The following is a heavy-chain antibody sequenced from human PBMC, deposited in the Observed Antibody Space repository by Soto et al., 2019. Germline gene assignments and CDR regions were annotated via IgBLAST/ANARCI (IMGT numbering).Heavy chain of an antibody. V-gene: IGHV1-69*13. J-gene: IGHJ6*02. Sequence: VASVKVSCKASGGTFSSYAISWVRQAPGQGLEWMGGIIPIFGTANYAQKFQGRVTITADESTSTAYMELSSLRSEDTAVYYCLAARYYYGMDVWGQGTTVTVSS. CDR1: GGTFSSYA. CDR2: IIPIFGTA. CDR3: LAARYYYGMDV. D-gene: IGHD6-6*01.